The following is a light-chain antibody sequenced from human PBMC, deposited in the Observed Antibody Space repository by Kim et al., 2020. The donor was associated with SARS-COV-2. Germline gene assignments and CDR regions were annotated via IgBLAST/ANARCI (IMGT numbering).Light chain of an antibody. J-gene: IGLJ1*01. CDR2: RNN. CDR3: SAWDDSLSAYV. V-gene: IGLV1-47*01. Sequence: QSVLTQPPSASGTPGQRVTISCSGGSCNIGSNYVYWYQHLPGTAPKLLIYRNNQRPSGVPDRFSGSKSATSASLAISGLRSEDEADYYCSAWDDSLSAYVFGSGTKVTVL. CDR1: SCNIGSNY.